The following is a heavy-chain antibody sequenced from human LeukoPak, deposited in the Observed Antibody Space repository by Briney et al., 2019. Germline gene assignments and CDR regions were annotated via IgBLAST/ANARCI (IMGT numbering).Heavy chain of an antibody. D-gene: IGHD6-19*01. V-gene: IGHV3-7*01. CDR1: GFTFSSYW. CDR3: ARKYSSGWYSVFDP. CDR2: IKQDGSEK. J-gene: IGHJ5*02. Sequence: GGSLRLSCAASGFTFSSYWLSWVRQAPGKGLEWVANIKQDGSEKYYVDSVKGRFTISRENAKNSLYLQMNSLRAEDTAVYYCARKYSSGWYSVFDPWGRGTLVTVSS.